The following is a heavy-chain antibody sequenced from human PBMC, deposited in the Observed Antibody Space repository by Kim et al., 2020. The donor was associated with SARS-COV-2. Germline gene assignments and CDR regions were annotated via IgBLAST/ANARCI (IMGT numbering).Heavy chain of an antibody. J-gene: IGHJ4*02. CDR3: AKDHGYQVTRYYFDY. D-gene: IGHD2-2*01. Sequence: DSGKGRFTIPRDNSKNTLYLQMNSLRAEDTAVYYCAKDHGYQVTRYYFDYWSQGTLLTVSS. V-gene: IGHV3-33*06.